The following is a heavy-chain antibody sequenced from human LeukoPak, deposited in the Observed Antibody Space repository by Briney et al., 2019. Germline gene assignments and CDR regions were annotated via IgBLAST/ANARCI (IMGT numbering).Heavy chain of an antibody. D-gene: IGHD1-26*01. V-gene: IGHV3-30*03. CDR3: ARDSGSYRIFDY. CDR2: ISYDGSNK. Sequence: GGSLRLSCAASGFTFSSYGMHWVRQAPGKGLEWVAVISYDGSNKYYVDSVKGRFTISRDNAKDSLYLQMSSLRAEDTAVYYCARDSGSYRIFDYWGQGTLVTVSS. J-gene: IGHJ4*02. CDR1: GFTFSSYG.